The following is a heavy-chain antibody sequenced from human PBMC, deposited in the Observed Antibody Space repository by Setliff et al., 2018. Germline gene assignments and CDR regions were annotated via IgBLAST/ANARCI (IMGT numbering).Heavy chain of an antibody. J-gene: IGHJ6*03. CDR1: GGTFSSYG. D-gene: IGHD5-18*01. CDR2: TIPIFGTT. CDR3: ARKGVDTRSSTDYRYYMDV. Sequence: ASVKVSCKASGGTFSSYGISWVRQAPGQGLEWMGGTIPIFGTTDYAQKFQGRVTIITDESTSTAFMQLSSLRSEDTAAYYCARKGVDTRSSTDYRYYMDVWGKGTTVTVSS. V-gene: IGHV1-69*05.